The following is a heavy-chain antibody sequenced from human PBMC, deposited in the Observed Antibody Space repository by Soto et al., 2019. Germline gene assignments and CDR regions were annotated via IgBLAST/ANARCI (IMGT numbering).Heavy chain of an antibody. CDR2: MSDSGRST. CDR1: GFTFSTYA. V-gene: IGHV3-23*01. CDR3: AKSYSSNWYDYFDS. J-gene: IGHJ4*02. D-gene: IGHD6-13*01. Sequence: EVQLLESGGDLVQPGGSLRLSCAASGFTFSTYAMSWVRQAPGKGLEWVSSMSDSGRSTYYADSVKGRFTISRDNSKNTPYLQMNRLRAEDTALYYCAKSYSSNWYDYFDSWGQGTLVTVSS.